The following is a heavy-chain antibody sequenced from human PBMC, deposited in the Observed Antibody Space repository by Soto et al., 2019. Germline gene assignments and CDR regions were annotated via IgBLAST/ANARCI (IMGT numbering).Heavy chain of an antibody. J-gene: IGHJ4*02. V-gene: IGHV4-31*03. CDR3: ARDASPTYYDFWSGYSNGHYFDY. D-gene: IGHD3-3*01. CDR1: GGSISSGGYY. Sequence: QVQLQESGPGLVKPSQTLSLTCTVSGGSISSGGYYWSWIRQHPGKGLEWIGYIYYSGSTYYNPSLKSRVTISVDTSKNQFSLKLSSVTAADTAVYYCARDASPTYYDFWSGYSNGHYFDYWGQGTLVTVPS. CDR2: IYYSGST.